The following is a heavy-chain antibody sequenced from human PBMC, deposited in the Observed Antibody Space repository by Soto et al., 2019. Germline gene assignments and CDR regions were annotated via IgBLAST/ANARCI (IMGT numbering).Heavy chain of an antibody. CDR2: ISSSSSYI. V-gene: IGHV3-21*01. J-gene: IGHJ4*02. Sequence: PGGSLRLSCAASGFTFSSYSMNWVRQAPGKGLEWVSSISSSSSYIYYADSVKGRFTISRDNAKNSLYLQMNSLRAEDTAVYYCARYPSARRWVYYFDYWGEGTLVTVSS. D-gene: IGHD1-26*01. CDR3: ARYPSARRWVYYFDY. CDR1: GFTFSSYS.